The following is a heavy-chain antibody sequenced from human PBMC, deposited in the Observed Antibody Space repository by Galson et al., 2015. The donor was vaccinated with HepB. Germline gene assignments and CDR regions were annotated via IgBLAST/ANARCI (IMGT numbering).Heavy chain of an antibody. D-gene: IGHD3-22*01. V-gene: IGHV1-58*02. CDR3: ATDSSPYYYDTSGNFGYFDL. Sequence: SVKVSCKASGFIFSSSAMQWVRQARGQRLEWIGWIVVGSGNTNYAQKFQERVTITRDMSTNTAYVELSSLRSEGTAVYYCATDSSPYYYDTSGNFGYFDLWGRGTLVTVSS. CDR2: IVVGSGNT. J-gene: IGHJ2*01. CDR1: GFIFSSSA.